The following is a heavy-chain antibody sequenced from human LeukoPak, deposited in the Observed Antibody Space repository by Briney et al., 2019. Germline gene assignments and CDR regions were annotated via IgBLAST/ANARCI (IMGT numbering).Heavy chain of an antibody. V-gene: IGHV2-70*11. CDR2: IDWDGDK. Sequence: GSGPTLVNPTQTLTLTCTFSGFSLTTSGMCVSWIRQPPGRALEWLARIDWDGDKWYNTSLKTRLIISKDTSKNQVVLTMTNMDPVDTATYYCARVRIAPGITPLDDWGQGTLVTVSS. D-gene: IGHD6-13*01. J-gene: IGHJ4*02. CDR3: ARVRIAPGITPLDD. CDR1: GFSLTTSGMC.